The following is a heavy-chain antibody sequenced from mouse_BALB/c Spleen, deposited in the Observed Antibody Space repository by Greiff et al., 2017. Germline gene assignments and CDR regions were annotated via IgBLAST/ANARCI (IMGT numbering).Heavy chain of an antibody. Sequence: VHVKQSGPELVKPGASVKMSCKASGYTFTSYVMHWVKQKPGQGLEWIGYINPYNDGTKYNEKFKGKATLTSDKSSSTAYMERSSLTSEDSAVYYCARERTAHAMDYWGEGTSVTVSS. CDR3: ARERTAHAMDY. V-gene: IGHV1-14*01. CDR1: GYTFTSYV. CDR2: INPYNDGT. J-gene: IGHJ4*01. D-gene: IGHD1-2*01.